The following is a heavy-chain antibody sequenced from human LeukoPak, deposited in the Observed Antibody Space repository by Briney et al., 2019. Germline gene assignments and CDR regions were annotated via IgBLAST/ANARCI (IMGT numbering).Heavy chain of an antibody. CDR1: GFTFSSYS. CDR3: ARGKRERDCGGPVAFDI. D-gene: IGHD2-21*01. Sequence: GGSLRLSCAASGFTFSSYSMNWVRQAPGKGLEWVSSISSSSSYIYYADSVKGRFTISRDNAKNSLYLQMNSLRAEDTAVYYCARGKRERDCGGPVAFDIWGQGTMVTVSS. J-gene: IGHJ3*02. CDR2: ISSSSSYI. V-gene: IGHV3-21*01.